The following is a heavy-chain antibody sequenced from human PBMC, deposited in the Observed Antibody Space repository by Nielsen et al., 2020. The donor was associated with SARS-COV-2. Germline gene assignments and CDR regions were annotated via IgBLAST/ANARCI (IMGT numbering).Heavy chain of an antibody. CDR1: GFTFNTYA. Sequence: LSLTCAASGFTFNTYAMHWVRQAPDKGLEWVAAIWYDGSNKYYTDSVKGRFTISRDNSKNTLYLEMNSLRDEDTAVFYCVRETISGERSFDYWGQGTMVTVSS. CDR3: VRETISGERSFDY. D-gene: IGHD3-3*01. J-gene: IGHJ3*01. V-gene: IGHV3-33*01. CDR2: IWYDGSNK.